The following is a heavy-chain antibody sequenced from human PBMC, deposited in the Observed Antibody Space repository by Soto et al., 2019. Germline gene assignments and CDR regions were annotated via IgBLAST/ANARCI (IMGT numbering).Heavy chain of an antibody. CDR2: ISSSSSYI. Sequence: GGSLRLSCAASGFTFSRYSMNWGRQAPGQGLEWVSSISSSSSYIYYVDSVKGRFTISRGNAKNSLYLQMNSLRAEDTAVYYCARESSDYVWGSYRYLDYWGQGTLVTVSS. CDR3: ARESSDYVWGSYRYLDY. D-gene: IGHD3-16*02. V-gene: IGHV3-21*01. CDR1: GFTFSRYS. J-gene: IGHJ4*02.